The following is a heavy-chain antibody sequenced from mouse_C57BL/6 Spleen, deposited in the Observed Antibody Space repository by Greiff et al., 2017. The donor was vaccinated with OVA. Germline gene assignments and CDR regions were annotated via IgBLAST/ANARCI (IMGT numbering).Heavy chain of an antibody. J-gene: IGHJ4*01. V-gene: IGHV2-5*01. Sequence: QVQLKQSGPGLVQPSQSLSITCTVSGFSLTSYGVHWVRQSPGKGLEWLGVICRGGSTDYNAAFMSRLSINKDNSKSQVFFKMNRLQADDTAIYYGAKNSPSWAMDYWGQGTSVTVSS. CDR1: GFSLTSYG. CDR3: AKNSPSWAMDY. CDR2: ICRGGST.